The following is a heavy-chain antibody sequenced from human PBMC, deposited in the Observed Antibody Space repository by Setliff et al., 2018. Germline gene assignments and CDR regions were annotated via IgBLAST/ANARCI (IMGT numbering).Heavy chain of an antibody. Sequence: SETLSLTCTVSGGSISSDSHYWAWVRQPAGKGLELIGQIYSNGRTYYNPSLKSRLTISLDTSKNQFSLNLSSVTAADTAVYYCARLPGYCNGGNCYGYYTFDIWGQGTMVTVSS. D-gene: IGHD2-15*01. V-gene: IGHV4-61*09. CDR2: IYSNGRT. J-gene: IGHJ3*02. CDR3: ARLPGYCNGGNCYGYYTFDI. CDR1: GGSISSDSHY.